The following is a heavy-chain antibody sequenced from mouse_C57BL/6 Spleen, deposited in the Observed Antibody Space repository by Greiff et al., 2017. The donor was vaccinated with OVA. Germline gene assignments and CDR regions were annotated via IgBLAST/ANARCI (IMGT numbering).Heavy chain of an antibody. J-gene: IGHJ2*01. D-gene: IGHD1-1*01. V-gene: IGHV5-4*01. CDR3: ARDRLRTFDY. CDR1: GFTFSSYA. Sequence: EVQVVESGGGLVKPGGSLKLSCAASGFTFSSYAMSWVRQTPEKRLEWVATISDGGSYTYYPDNVKGRFTISRDNAKNNLYLQMSHLKSEDTAMYYCARDRLRTFDYWGQGTTLTVSS. CDR2: ISDGGSYT.